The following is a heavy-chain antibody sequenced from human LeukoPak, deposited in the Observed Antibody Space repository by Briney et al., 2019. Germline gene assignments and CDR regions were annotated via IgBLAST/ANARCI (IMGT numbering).Heavy chain of an antibody. Sequence: SETLSLTCTVSGFSISTHYYWVWIRQPPGKGLEWIGSIYYSGSTYSNPSLQSRVTISVDTSKNQFSLKLNSVTAADTAVYYCASFYCSGGSCYQYYSYYYMDVWGKGTTVTISS. D-gene: IGHD2-15*01. CDR2: IYYSGST. CDR3: ASFYCSGGSCYQYYSYYYMDV. CDR1: GFSISTHYY. V-gene: IGHV4-38-2*02. J-gene: IGHJ6*03.